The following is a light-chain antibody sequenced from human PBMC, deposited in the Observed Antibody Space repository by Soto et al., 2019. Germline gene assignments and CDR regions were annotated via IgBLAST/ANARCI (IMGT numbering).Light chain of an antibody. CDR2: GAS. CDR1: QSVSNNY. J-gene: IGKJ5*01. CDR3: QHRSSWPIT. V-gene: IGKV3D-20*02. Sequence: EIVLTQSPGTLSLSPGERATLCCRASQSVSNNYLAWYQQKPGQAPRLLIYGASNRATGIPDRFSGSGSGTDFTLTISRLEPEDFAVYYCQHRSSWPITFGQGTRLEIK.